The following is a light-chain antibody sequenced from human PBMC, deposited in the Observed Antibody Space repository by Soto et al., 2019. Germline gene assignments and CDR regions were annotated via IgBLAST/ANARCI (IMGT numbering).Light chain of an antibody. CDR1: QSITTW. J-gene: IGKJ4*01. CDR3: QQYDDYPLS. Sequence: DIQETQSPSTLSASVGDRVTITCRASQSITTWLDWYQQKPGKAPKLLIYEASSLQTGVPSRFGGSGSGTEFTLTINSLQPYDFATYFCQQYDDYPLSFGGGTTVDIK. V-gene: IGKV1-5*03. CDR2: EAS.